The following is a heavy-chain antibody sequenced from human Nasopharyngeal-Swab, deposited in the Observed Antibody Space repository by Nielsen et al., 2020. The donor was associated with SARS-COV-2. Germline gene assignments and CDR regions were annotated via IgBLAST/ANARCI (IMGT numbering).Heavy chain of an antibody. Sequence: ASVKVSCKDSGYTFTSYAMNWVRQAPGQGLEWMGWINTNTGNPTYAQGFTGRFVFSLDTSVSTAYLQISSLKAEDTAVYYCAREAAAGIVYGMDVWGQGTTVTVSS. D-gene: IGHD6-13*01. CDR2: INTNTGNP. V-gene: IGHV7-4-1*02. CDR3: AREAAAGIVYGMDV. CDR1: GYTFTSYA. J-gene: IGHJ6*02.